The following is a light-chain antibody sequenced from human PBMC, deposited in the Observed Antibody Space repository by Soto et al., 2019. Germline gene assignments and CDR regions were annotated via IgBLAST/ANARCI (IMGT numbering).Light chain of an antibody. V-gene: IGKV3-11*01. Sequence: EIVLTQSPATLSLSPGERATLSCRASQSVSAYLAWYQQKPGQAPRLLIYDASNRATGIPGRFSGSGSGTDFTLTISSPEPEDFAVYYCQQRGNWPRTFGQGTKVDNK. CDR3: QQRGNWPRT. J-gene: IGKJ1*01. CDR2: DAS. CDR1: QSVSAY.